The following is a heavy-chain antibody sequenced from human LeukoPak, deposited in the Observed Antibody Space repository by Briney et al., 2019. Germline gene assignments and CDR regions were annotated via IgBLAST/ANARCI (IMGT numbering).Heavy chain of an antibody. V-gene: IGHV3-23*01. J-gene: IGHJ4*02. D-gene: IGHD2-8*02. CDR1: GFTFGSFA. CDR3: AKPRTTGLGWAQFDY. CDR2: FDGNGPNT. Sequence: GGSLRLSCAASGFTFGSFAMTWVRQAPGKGLEWVSGFDGNGPNTYYADSVKGRWTISRDNSRNTLYLEMNSLRPEDTAIYYCAKPRTTGLGWAQFDYWGQGSLVTVSS.